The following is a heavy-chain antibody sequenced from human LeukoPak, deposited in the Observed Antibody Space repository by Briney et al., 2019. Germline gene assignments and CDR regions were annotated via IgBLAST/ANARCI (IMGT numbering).Heavy chain of an antibody. CDR2: INHSGST. V-gene: IGHV4-34*01. Sequence: SETLSLTCAVYGGSFSGYYWSWIRQPPGKGLEWIGEINHSGSTNYNPSLKSRVTISVDTSKNQFSLKLSSVTAADTAVYYCASGAQARVMDYWGQGTLVTVSS. J-gene: IGHJ4*02. CDR3: ASGAQARVMDY. CDR1: GGSFSGYY. D-gene: IGHD3-16*01.